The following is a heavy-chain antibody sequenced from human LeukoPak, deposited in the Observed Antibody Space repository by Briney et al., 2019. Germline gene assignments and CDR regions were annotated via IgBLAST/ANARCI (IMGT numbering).Heavy chain of an antibody. V-gene: IGHV4-39*02. D-gene: IGHD3-9*01. CDR1: GGSISSSSYY. CDR3: ARDGELRYFDWLGGDNWFDP. CDR2: IYYSGST. J-gene: IGHJ5*02. Sequence: SETLSLTCTVSGGSISSSSYYWGWIRQPPGKGLEWIGSIYYSGSTYYNPSLKSRVTISVDTSKNQFSLKLSSVTAADTAVYYCARDGELRYFDWLGGDNWFDPWGQGTLVTVSS.